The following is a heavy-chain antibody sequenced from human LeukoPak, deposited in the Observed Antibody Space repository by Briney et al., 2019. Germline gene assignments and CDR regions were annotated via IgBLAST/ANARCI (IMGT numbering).Heavy chain of an antibody. CDR3: ARRRGGYGDGDFDY. D-gene: IGHD4-17*01. CDR1: GFTASSRT. J-gene: IGHJ4*02. Sequence: PGGSLRLSCAASGFTASSRTMIWVRQAPGKGLECVFYIRSDTTTEYAEYVKGRFTISRDDSKNTVYLQMNSLRVEDTSVYYCARRRGGYGDGDFDYWGQGTLVTVSS. V-gene: IGHV3-66*04. CDR2: IRSDTTT.